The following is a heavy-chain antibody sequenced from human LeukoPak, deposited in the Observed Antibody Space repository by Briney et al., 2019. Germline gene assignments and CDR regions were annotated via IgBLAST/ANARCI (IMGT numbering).Heavy chain of an antibody. V-gene: IGHV4-4*09. CDR1: GGSISSYY. CDR2: IYTSGST. CDR3: ARHSVISTDTGQFDAFDI. J-gene: IGHJ3*02. Sequence: SETLSLTCTVSGGSISSYYWSWIRQPPGKGLEWIGYIYTSGSTNYNPSLKSRVTISVDTSKNQFSLKLSSVTAADTAVYYCARHSVISTDTGQFDAFDIWGQGTMVTVSS. D-gene: IGHD2-21*01.